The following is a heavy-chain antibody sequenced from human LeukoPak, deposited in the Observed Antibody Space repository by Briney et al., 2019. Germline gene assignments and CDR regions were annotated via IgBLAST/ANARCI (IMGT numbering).Heavy chain of an antibody. Sequence: GGSLRLSCAASGFTFSSYSMNWVRQAPGKGLEWVSSISSSSSYIYYADSVKGRFTISRDNAKNSLYLQMNSLRAEDTAVYYCARENTVSDYGDYEGYWGQGTLVTVSS. D-gene: IGHD4-17*01. CDR3: ARENTVSDYGDYEGY. CDR1: GFTFSSYS. V-gene: IGHV3-21*04. J-gene: IGHJ4*02. CDR2: ISSSSSYI.